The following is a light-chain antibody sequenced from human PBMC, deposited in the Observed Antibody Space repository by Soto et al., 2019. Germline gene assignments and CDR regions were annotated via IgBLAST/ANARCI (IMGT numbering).Light chain of an antibody. CDR2: AAS. CDR3: QKYNSAPPP. J-gene: IGKJ4*01. Sequence: DIQMTQSPSSLSASVGDRVTITCRASQAISNYLAWYQQKPGKVPKLLIYAASTLQSGVPSRFSGSGSGTDFTLPISSLQPEDVATYYCQKYNSAPPPFGGGTKVEIK. CDR1: QAISNY. V-gene: IGKV1-27*01.